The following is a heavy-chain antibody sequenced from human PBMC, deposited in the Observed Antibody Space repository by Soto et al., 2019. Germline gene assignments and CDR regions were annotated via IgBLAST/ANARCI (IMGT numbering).Heavy chain of an antibody. CDR2: IWYDGSNK. D-gene: IGHD1-7*01. Sequence: GGSLRLSCAASGFTFSSYCMHWVRQAPGKGLEWVAVIWYDGSNKYYADSVKGRFTISRDNSKNTLYLQMNSLRVEDTAVYYCVRGELRPRFDYWGQGTLVTVSS. V-gene: IGHV3-33*01. J-gene: IGHJ4*02. CDR3: VRGELRPRFDY. CDR1: GFTFSSYC.